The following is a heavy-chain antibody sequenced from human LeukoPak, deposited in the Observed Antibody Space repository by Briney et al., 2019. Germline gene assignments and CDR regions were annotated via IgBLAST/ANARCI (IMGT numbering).Heavy chain of an antibody. D-gene: IGHD5-24*01. CDR3: ARVRISDGYLAFDY. V-gene: IGHV1-46*01. CDR1: GYTFISYD. Sequence: GASVKVSCKASGYTFISYDINWVRQVTGQGLEWMGIINPSGGSTSYAQKFQGRVTMTRDMSTSTVYMELSSLRSEDTAVYYCARVRISDGYLAFDYWGQGTLVTVSS. CDR2: INPSGGST. J-gene: IGHJ4*02.